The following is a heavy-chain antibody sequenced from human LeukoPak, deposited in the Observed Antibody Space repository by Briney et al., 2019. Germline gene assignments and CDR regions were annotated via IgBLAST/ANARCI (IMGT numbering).Heavy chain of an antibody. Sequence: SQTLSLTCTVSGGSISSYYWSWIRQPAGKGLEWIGRIYTSGSTNYNPSLKSRVTMSVDTSKNQFSLKLSSVTAADTAVYYCARGGYKANWFDPWGQGTLVTVSS. D-gene: IGHD1-1*01. V-gene: IGHV4-4*07. J-gene: IGHJ5*02. CDR2: IYTSGST. CDR1: GGSISSYY. CDR3: ARGGYKANWFDP.